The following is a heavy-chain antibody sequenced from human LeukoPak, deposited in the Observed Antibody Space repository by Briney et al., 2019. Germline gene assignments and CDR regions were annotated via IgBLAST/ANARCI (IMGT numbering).Heavy chain of an antibody. V-gene: IGHV4-34*01. CDR1: GGSFSGYY. Sequence: SETLSLTCAVYGGSFSGYYWSWIRQPPGKGLEWIGEINHSGSTNYNPSLKSRVTISVDTSKNQFSLKLSSVTAADTAVYYCARSAEYYDFWSGPLDYYYYGMDVWGQGTTVTVSS. CDR3: ARSAEYYDFWSGPLDYYYYGMDV. J-gene: IGHJ6*02. D-gene: IGHD3-3*01. CDR2: INHSGST.